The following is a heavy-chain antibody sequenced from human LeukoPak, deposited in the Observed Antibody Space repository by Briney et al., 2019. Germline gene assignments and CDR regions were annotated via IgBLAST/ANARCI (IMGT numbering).Heavy chain of an antibody. J-gene: IGHJ4*02. CDR3: ARDALDCSGGSCYSASVSGVDY. CDR1: GFTFSSYA. Sequence: GGSLRLSCAASGFTFSSYAMSWVRQAPGKGLEWVSAISGSGGSTYYADSVKGRFTISRDNAKNSLYLQMNSLRAEDTAVYYCARDALDCSGGSCYSASVSGVDYWGQGTLVTVSS. D-gene: IGHD2-15*01. V-gene: IGHV3-23*01. CDR2: ISGSGGST.